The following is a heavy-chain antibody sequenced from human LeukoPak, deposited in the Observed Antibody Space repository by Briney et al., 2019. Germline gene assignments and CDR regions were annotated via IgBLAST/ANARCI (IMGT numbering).Heavy chain of an antibody. Sequence: PSETLSLTCAVYGGSFSGYYWSWIRQPPGKGLEWIGEINHSGSTNYNPSLKSRVTISVDTSKNQFSLKLSSVTAADTAVYYCARTNYYYDSSGYSWFDPWGQGTLVTVSS. CDR3: ARTNYYYDSSGYSWFDP. CDR1: GGSFSGYY. V-gene: IGHV4-34*01. CDR2: INHSGST. D-gene: IGHD3-22*01. J-gene: IGHJ5*02.